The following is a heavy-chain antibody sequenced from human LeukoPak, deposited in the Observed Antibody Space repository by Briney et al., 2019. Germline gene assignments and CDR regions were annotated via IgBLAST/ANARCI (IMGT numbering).Heavy chain of an antibody. CDR3: ARQNGHSGYDFRSGYFDY. V-gene: IGHV3-48*03. CDR1: GFTFSSYE. D-gene: IGHD5-12*01. J-gene: IGHJ4*02. CDR2: ISSSGSSI. Sequence: GGSLSLSCAASGFTFSSYEMNWVRQAPGKGLEWVSYISSSGSSIYYADSVKGRFTISRDNAKNSLYLQMNSLRAEDTAVYYCARQNGHSGYDFRSGYFDYWGQGTLVTVSS.